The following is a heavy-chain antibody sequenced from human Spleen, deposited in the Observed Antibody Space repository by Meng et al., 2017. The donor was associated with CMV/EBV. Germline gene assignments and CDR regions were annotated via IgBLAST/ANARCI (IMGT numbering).Heavy chain of an antibody. Sequence: GDSWTWYRPPHGLGLEWIREVAARGGTDYRLSLKGGVAISVDTSKNQFSIKLTSVTAADTAVYYSARDPSLVYCTSTSCPRGTYFDYWGQGTLVTVSS. V-gene: IGHV4-34*01. CDR2: VAARGGT. CDR3: ARDPSLVYCTSTSCPRGTYFDY. J-gene: IGHJ4*02. D-gene: IGHD2-2*01. CDR1: GDS.